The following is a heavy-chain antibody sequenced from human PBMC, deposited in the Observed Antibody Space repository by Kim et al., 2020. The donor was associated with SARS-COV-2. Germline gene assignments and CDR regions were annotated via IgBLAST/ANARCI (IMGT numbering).Heavy chain of an antibody. D-gene: IGHD6-19*01. Sequence: ASVKVSCKGSGYIFTSYAVNWVRQAPGQGLEWMGWINTNNGNPTYAQGFTGRFVFSSDTSVTTAYLELGSLKAADTAVYYCAVASAKFVDAFDVWGQGTMVTVST. V-gene: IGHV7-4-1*01. CDR2: INTNNGNP. CDR3: AVASAKFVDAFDV. CDR1: GYIFTSYA. J-gene: IGHJ3*01.